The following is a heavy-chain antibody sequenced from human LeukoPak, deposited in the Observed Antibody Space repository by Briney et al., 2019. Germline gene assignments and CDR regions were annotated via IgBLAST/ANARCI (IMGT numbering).Heavy chain of an antibody. D-gene: IGHD3-10*01. CDR2: INPSGGST. V-gene: IGHV1-46*01. CDR3: ATYGSGSVNYYYYGMDV. Sequence: ASVNVSCKASGYTFTSYYMHWVRQAPGQGLEWMGIINPSGGSTSYAQKFQGRVTMTRDTSTSTVYMELSSLRSEDTAVYYCATYGSGSVNYYYYGMDVWGQGTTVTVSS. CDR1: GYTFTSYY. J-gene: IGHJ6*02.